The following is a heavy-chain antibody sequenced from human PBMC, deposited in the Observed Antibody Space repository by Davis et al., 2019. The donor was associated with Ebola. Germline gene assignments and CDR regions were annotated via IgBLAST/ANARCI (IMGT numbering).Heavy chain of an antibody. D-gene: IGHD6-19*01. CDR3: ARIAVAGYYYYGMDV. V-gene: IGHV1-69*04. CDR2: IIPILGIA. CDR1: GGTFSSYA. Sequence: AASVKVSCKASGGTFSSYAISWVRQAPGQGLEWMGRIIPILGIANYAQKFQGRVTITADKSTSTAYMELSSLRSEDTAVYYCARIAVAGYYYYGMDVWGQGTTVTVSS. J-gene: IGHJ6*02.